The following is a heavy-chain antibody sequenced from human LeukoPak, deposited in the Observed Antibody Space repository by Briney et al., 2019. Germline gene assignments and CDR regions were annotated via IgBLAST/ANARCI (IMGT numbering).Heavy chain of an antibody. CDR3: AIERCYYGSGSYYFFGY. CDR1: GGSFSGYY. Sequence: SETLSLTCAVYGGSFSGYYWSWIRQPPGKALEWVEEINHSVSTNYYPALNSQVTISVDKSKIQFYLKLSSVTPADTAVYYCAIERCYYGSGSYYFFGYWGRGTGVSVFS. CDR2: INHSVST. D-gene: IGHD3-10*01. J-gene: IGHJ4*02. V-gene: IGHV4-34*01.